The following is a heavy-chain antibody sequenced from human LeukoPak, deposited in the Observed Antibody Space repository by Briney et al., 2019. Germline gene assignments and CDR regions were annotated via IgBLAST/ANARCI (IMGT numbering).Heavy chain of an antibody. Sequence: ASVKVSCKASGGTFSNYAISWVRQAPGQGLEWMGGIIPIFGTANYAQKFQGRVTITADESTSTAYMELSSLRSEDTAVYYCASDSYYYDSSAKSGWFDPWGQGTLVTVSS. V-gene: IGHV1-69*13. CDR1: GGTFSNYA. D-gene: IGHD3-22*01. CDR2: IIPIFGTA. CDR3: ASDSYYYDSSAKSGWFDP. J-gene: IGHJ5*02.